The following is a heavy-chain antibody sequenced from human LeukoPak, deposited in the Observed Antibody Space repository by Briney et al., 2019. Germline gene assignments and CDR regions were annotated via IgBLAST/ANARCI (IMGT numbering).Heavy chain of an antibody. D-gene: IGHD3-22*01. V-gene: IGHV3-33*01. CDR3: VRVGTDSIGSYPDY. CDR2: IWSDGSKK. J-gene: IGHJ4*02. Sequence: GGSLRLSCTASGFTFSSCGMHWVRQAPGQGLEWVAVIWSDGSKKYHVDSVKGRFTISRDNTKNMLYLQMNSLRAEDTAIYYCVRVGTDSIGSYPDYWGQGTLVTVTS. CDR1: GFTFSSCG.